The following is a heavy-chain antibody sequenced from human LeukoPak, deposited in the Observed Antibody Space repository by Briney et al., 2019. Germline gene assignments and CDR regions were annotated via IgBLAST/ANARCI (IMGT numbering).Heavy chain of an antibody. D-gene: IGHD3-16*02. V-gene: IGHV3-7*01. CDR1: GFTFSSYS. CDR2: IKQDGSEK. Sequence: GGSLRLSCAASGFTFSSYSMNWVRQAPGKGLEWVANIKQDGSEKYYVDSVKGRFTISRDNAKTSLYLQMHSLRAEDTAVYYCARERSDDYVWGSYRSSSYYFDYWGQGTLVTVSS. CDR3: ARERSDDYVWGSYRSSSYYFDY. J-gene: IGHJ4*02.